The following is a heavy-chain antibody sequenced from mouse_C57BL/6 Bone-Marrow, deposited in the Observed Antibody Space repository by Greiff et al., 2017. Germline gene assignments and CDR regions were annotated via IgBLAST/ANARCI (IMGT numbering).Heavy chain of an antibody. J-gene: IGHJ4*01. Sequence: QVQLQQPGAELVKPGASVKLSCKASGYTFTSYWMHWVKQRPGRGLEWIGRIDPNSGGTKYNEKFKSKATLTVDKPSSTAYIQLSSLPSEDSAVYYCAREESLTYYSNYGAMDYWGQGTSVTVSS. CDR3: AREESLTYYSNYGAMDY. CDR2: IDPNSGGT. D-gene: IGHD2-5*01. CDR1: GYTFTSYW. V-gene: IGHV1-72*01.